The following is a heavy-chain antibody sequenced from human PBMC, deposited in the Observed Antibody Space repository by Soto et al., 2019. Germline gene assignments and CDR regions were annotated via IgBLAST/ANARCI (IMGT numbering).Heavy chain of an antibody. CDR2: IIPIFGTA. CDR1: GGTFSSYA. D-gene: IGHD3-10*01. V-gene: IGHV1-69*13. J-gene: IGHJ4*02. CDR3: ARVDSLQAGIDY. Sequence: SVKVSCKASGGTFSSYAISWLRQAPGQGLEWMGGIIPIFGTANYAQKFQGRVTITADESTSTAYMELSSLRSEDTAVYYCARVDSLQAGIDYWGQGTLVTVSS.